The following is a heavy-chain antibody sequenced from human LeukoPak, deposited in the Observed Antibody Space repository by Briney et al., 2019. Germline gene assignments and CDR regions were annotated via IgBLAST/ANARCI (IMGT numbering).Heavy chain of an antibody. J-gene: IGHJ4*02. D-gene: IGHD6-19*01. CDR2: ISDSGNT. CDR3: AKGKGSSGWFD. CDR1: GFTFSTNA. Sequence: GGSLRLSCAASGFTFSTNAMSWARQAPGRGLEWVSAISDSGNTYYADSVMGRFTISRDNSKNTLYLQMNSLRAEDTAVYYCAKGKGSSGWFDWGQGTLVTVSS. V-gene: IGHV3-23*01.